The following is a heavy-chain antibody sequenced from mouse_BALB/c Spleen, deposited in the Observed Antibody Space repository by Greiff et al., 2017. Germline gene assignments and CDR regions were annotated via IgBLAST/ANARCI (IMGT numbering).Heavy chain of an antibody. CDR1: GYTFSSYW. CDR2: ILPGSGST. D-gene: IGHD2-3*01. CDR3: ARDGYPYYAMDY. V-gene: IGHV1-9*01. J-gene: IGHJ4*01. Sequence: QVQLKESGAELMKPGASVKISCKATGYTFSSYWIEWVKQRPGHGLEWIGEILPGSGSTNYNEKFKGKATFTADTSSNTAYMQLSSLTSEDSAVYYCARDGYPYYAMDYWGQGTSVTVSA.